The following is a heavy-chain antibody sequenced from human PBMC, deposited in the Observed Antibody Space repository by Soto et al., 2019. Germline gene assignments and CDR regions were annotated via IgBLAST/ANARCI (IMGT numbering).Heavy chain of an antibody. J-gene: IGHJ3*02. Sequence: SETLSLTCTVSGGSISSYYWSWIRQPPGKGLEWIGYIYYSGSTNYNPSLKSRVTISVDTSKNQFSLKLSSVTAADTAVYYCARYKRGYANAFDIWGQGTTVTVSS. CDR3: ARYKRGYANAFDI. V-gene: IGHV4-59*08. D-gene: IGHD5-12*01. CDR1: GGSISSYY. CDR2: IYYSGST.